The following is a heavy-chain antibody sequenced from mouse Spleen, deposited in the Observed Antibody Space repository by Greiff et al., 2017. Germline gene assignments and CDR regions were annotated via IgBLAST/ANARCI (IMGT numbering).Heavy chain of an antibody. CDR1: GYAFSSSW. CDR2: IYPGDGDT. Sequence: VQLQQSGPELVKPGASVKISCKASGYAFSSSWMNWVKQRPGKGLEWIGRIYPGDGDTNYNGKFKGKATLTADKSSSTAYMQLSSLTSEDSAVYFCAKLLLRLRYFDVWGAGTTVTVSS. CDR3: AKLLLRLRYFDV. D-gene: IGHD1-2*01. J-gene: IGHJ1*01. V-gene: IGHV1-82*01.